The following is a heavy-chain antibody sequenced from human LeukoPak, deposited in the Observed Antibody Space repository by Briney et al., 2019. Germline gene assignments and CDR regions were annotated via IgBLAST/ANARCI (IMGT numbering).Heavy chain of an antibody. CDR1: GFTFSTYG. Sequence: DPGRSLRLSCAASGFTFSTYGMLWVRQAPGKGLEWVALISYDGSNKFYADSVKGRFTISRDNSKNTLYLQMNSLRAEDTAVYYCAKLWESTVTTSRYGMDVWGQGTTVTVSS. D-gene: IGHD4-17*01. J-gene: IGHJ6*02. V-gene: IGHV3-30*18. CDR3: AKLWESTVTTSRYGMDV. CDR2: ISYDGSNK.